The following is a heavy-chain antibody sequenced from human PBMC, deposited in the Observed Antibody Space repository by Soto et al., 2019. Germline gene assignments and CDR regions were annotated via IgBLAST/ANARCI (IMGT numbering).Heavy chain of an antibody. CDR3: SSLDCCITSCDRGAYYYGMEV. CDR1: GYSFTSYW. Sequence: VDSLKISCKGSGYSFTSYWISWVRQMPGKGLEWMGRIDPSDSYTNYSPYFQGHVTISADKSISTAYLQWSSLKASDTAMYYCSSLDCCITSCDRGAYYYGMEVWGQGSTGRVCS. J-gene: IGHJ6*01. V-gene: IGHV5-10-1*01. D-gene: IGHD2-2*01. CDR2: IDPSDSYT.